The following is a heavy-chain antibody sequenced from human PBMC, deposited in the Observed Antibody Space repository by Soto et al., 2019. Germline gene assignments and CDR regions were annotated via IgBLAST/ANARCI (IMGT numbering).Heavy chain of an antibody. J-gene: IGHJ4*02. Sequence: EVQLVESGGGLVKPGGSLRLSCAASGFTFSTYSMNWVRQAPGKGLEWVSFISSSSSYMNYADSVKGRFTISRDNAKNSLYLHMNSLRADDTAVYYCARDHYGSGNYYFDYWGQGTLVTVSS. CDR2: ISSSSSYM. CDR1: GFTFSTYS. CDR3: ARDHYGSGNYYFDY. D-gene: IGHD3-10*01. V-gene: IGHV3-21*01.